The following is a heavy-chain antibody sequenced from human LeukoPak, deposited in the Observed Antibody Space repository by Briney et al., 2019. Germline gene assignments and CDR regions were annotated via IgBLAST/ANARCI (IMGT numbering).Heavy chain of an antibody. CDR1: GYSISSGYY. J-gene: IGHJ5*02. CDR2: IYHSGST. Sequence: SETLSLTCTVSGYSISSGYYWGWIRQPPGKGLEWIGSIYHSGSTYYNPSLKSRVTISVDTSKNQFSLKLSSVAAADTAVYYCASTMVRGIRSGDWFDPWGQGTLVTVSS. V-gene: IGHV4-38-2*02. D-gene: IGHD3-10*01. CDR3: ASTMVRGIRSGDWFDP.